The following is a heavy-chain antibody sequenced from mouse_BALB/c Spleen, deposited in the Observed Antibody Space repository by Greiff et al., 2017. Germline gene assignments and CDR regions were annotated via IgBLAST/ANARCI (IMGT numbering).Heavy chain of an antibody. Sequence: VQLVESGPGLVAPSQSLSITCTVSGFSLTSYDISWIRQPPGKGLEWLGVIWTGGGTNYNSAFMSRLSISKDNSKSQVFLKMNSLQTDYTAIYYCVRRLRGYFDYWGQGTTLTVSS. CDR2: IWTGGGT. D-gene: IGHD1-1*01. CDR3: VRRLRGYFDY. J-gene: IGHJ2*01. CDR1: GFSLTSYD. V-gene: IGHV2-9-2*01.